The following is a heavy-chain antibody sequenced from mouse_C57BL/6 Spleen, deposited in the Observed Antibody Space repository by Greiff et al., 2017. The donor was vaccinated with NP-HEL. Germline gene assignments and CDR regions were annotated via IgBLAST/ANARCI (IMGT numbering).Heavy chain of an antibody. CDR2: IHPKSGST. J-gene: IGHJ1*03. D-gene: IGHD2-2*01. CDR3: ARADVYDDGCFDV. V-gene: IGHV1-64*01. CDR1: GYTFTSYW. Sequence: QVQLKQPGAELVKPGASVKLSCKASGYTFTSYWMHWVKQRPGQGLEWIGMIHPKSGSTNYNEKFKSKATLTVDKSYSTAYMQLSSLTSVDSAVSYCARADVYDDGCFDVWGTGTTVTVSA.